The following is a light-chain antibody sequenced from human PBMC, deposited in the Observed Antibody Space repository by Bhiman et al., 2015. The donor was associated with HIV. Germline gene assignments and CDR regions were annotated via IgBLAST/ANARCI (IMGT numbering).Light chain of an antibody. CDR1: TSIIGNNY. V-gene: IGLV1-51*02. CDR3: GTWDNSLSTGGV. Sequence: QSVLTQPPSMSAAPGQKVTISCSGSTSIIGNNYISWYQQLPGTAPKLLIYEDNKRPSGIPDRFSGSKSGTSATLGITGLQTGDEADYYCGTWDNSLSTGGVFGTGTKVTVL. CDR2: EDN. J-gene: IGLJ1*01.